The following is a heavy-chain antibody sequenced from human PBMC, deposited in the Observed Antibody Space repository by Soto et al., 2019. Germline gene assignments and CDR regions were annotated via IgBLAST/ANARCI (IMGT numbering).Heavy chain of an antibody. D-gene: IGHD2-21*01. CDR3: ARSNRYCGGECYFQH. Sequence: TLXLTCTVSGGSISXYYWSWIRQPPGKGLEWIGYIYYSGSTNYNPSLKSRVTISVDTSNNQFSLKLSSVTAADTAVYYCARSNRYCGGECYFQHWGQGTLGTVSS. V-gene: IGHV4-59*01. CDR1: GGSISXYY. J-gene: IGHJ1*01. CDR2: IYYSGST.